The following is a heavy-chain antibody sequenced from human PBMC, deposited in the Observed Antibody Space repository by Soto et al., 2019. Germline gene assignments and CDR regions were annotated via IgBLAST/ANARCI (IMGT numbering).Heavy chain of an antibody. CDR3: ARDGGGITVSSNPLGGCFAP. CDR1: GVSINNFF. J-gene: IGHJ4*02. CDR2: VSQGGAA. V-gene: IGHV4-59*01. Sequence: QVQLQESGPGLLRPSETLSLTCTVSGVSINNFFWSWIRQTPGKGLEWIGYVSQGGAAAYMSEGEPTGYPPPLESRATIPLVLPKTHSSLKLTSVPAADTPFFYWARDGGGITVSSNPLGGCFAPGAQGPLVTVSS. D-gene: IGHD3-16*01.